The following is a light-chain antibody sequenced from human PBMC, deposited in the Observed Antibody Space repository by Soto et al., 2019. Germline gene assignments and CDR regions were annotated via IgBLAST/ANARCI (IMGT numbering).Light chain of an antibody. CDR2: GAS. Sequence: EIVLTQSPGTLSLSPGEGATLSCRASQSVSSSYLAWYQQKPGQAPRLLIYGASSRATGIPDRFSGSGSGTDFTLTISRLEPEDFAVYYCQQYNYWPPYTFGQGTNLEFK. V-gene: IGKV3-20*01. CDR1: QSVSSSY. J-gene: IGKJ2*01. CDR3: QQYNYWPPYT.